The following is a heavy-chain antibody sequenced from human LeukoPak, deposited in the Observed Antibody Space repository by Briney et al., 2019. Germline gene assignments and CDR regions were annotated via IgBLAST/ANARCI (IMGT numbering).Heavy chain of an antibody. CDR2: ISSSGSTI. Sequence: PGGSLRLSCAASGFTFSSYEMNWVRPPPGKGLEWGSYISSSGSTIYYADSVKGRFTISRDNAKDSLYLQMNSLRAEDTAVYYCARELVGYGDPELTFDYWGQGTLVTVSS. V-gene: IGHV3-48*03. J-gene: IGHJ4*02. CDR1: GFTFSSYE. CDR3: ARELVGYGDPELTFDY. D-gene: IGHD4-17*01.